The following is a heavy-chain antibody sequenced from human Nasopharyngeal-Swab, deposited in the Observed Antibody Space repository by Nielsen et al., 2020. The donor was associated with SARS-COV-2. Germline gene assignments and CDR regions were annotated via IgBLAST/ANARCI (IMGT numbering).Heavy chain of an antibody. CDR2: INSDGSST. Sequence: GESLKISCAASGFTFSSYWMHWVRQAPGKGLVWVSRINSDGSSTSYADSVKGRFTISRDNAKNTLYLQLNSLRAEDTAVYYCARDQTGATNYYYYMDVWGKGTTVTVSS. J-gene: IGHJ6*03. V-gene: IGHV3-74*01. CDR3: ARDQTGATNYYYYMDV. CDR1: GFTFSSYW. D-gene: IGHD1-1*01.